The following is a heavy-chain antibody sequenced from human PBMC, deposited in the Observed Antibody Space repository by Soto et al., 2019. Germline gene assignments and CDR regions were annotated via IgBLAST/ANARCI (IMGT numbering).Heavy chain of an antibody. CDR2: IYYSGST. D-gene: IGHD4-17*01. V-gene: IGHV4-31*02. CDR3: ARDYGDYVLSFDY. CDR1: GGSISSGGYY. Sequence: SETLSLTCTVSGGSISSGGYYWSWIRQHPGKGLEWIGYIYYSGSTYYNPSLKSRVTISVDTSKNQFSLKLSSVTAADTAVYYCARDYGDYVLSFDYWGQGTLVTVS. J-gene: IGHJ4*02.